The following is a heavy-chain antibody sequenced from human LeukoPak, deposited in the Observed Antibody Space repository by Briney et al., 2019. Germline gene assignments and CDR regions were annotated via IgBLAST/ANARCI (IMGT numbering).Heavy chain of an antibody. CDR3: AKETGSGSFLVDY. J-gene: IGHJ4*02. CDR1: GFSFSSYA. V-gene: IGHV3-30*02. CDR2: MRHDGSKK. D-gene: IGHD3-10*01. Sequence: GGSLRLSCAASGFSFSSYAMHWGRQAPGKGLEWVAFMRHDGSKKYYADSGQDRFIISRDNSKNTLYLQMNALRTEDTAVYFCAKETGSGSFLVDYWGQGTLVTVSS.